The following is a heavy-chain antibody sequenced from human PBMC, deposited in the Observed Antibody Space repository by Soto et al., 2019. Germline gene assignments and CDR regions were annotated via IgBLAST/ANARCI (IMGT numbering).Heavy chain of an antibody. CDR1: GFTVSSNY. V-gene: IGHV3-53*04. CDR3: ARTVYINYDHPSA. J-gene: IGHJ5*02. D-gene: IGHD4-4*01. CDR2: IYSGGST. Sequence: EVQLVESGGGLVQPGGSLRLSCAASGFTVSSNYMSWVRQAPGKGLEWVSVIYSGGSTYYADSVKGRVTTSRHHSKNTQYHEVDSLRAGDTAVYYCARTVYINYDHPSAWGQGTLVTGSS.